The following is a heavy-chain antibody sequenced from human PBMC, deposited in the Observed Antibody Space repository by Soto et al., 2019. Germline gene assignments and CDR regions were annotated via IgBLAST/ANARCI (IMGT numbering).Heavy chain of an antibody. V-gene: IGHV4-59*01. J-gene: IGHJ6*04. Sequence: SETLSLTCTVPGGSISSYYWSWIRQPPGRGLEWIGYIYYSGSSNYNPSLKSRVTISVDTSKNQFSLKLSSVTAADTAVYYCARDQFLGYYYGMDVWGEGTKVTVPS. D-gene: IGHD7-27*01. CDR1: GGSISSYY. CDR3: ARDQFLGYYYGMDV. CDR2: IYYSGSS.